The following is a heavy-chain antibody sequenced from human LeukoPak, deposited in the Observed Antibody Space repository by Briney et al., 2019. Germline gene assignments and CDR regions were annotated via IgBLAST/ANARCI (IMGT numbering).Heavy chain of an antibody. CDR2: INPNSGGT. Sequence: ASVKVSCKASGYTFTGYYMHWVRQAPGQGLERMGWINPNSGGTNYAQKFQGRVTMTRDTSISTAYMELSRLRSDDTAVYYCARELITGTSYWFDPWGQGTLVTVSS. CDR1: GYTFTGYY. CDR3: ARELITGTSYWFDP. D-gene: IGHD1-20*01. V-gene: IGHV1-2*02. J-gene: IGHJ5*02.